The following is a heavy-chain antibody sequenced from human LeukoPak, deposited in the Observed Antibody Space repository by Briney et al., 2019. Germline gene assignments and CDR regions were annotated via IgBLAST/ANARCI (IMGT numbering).Heavy chain of an antibody. CDR3: ARGPFMVRGGKFRFDP. CDR1: GGSISSGSYY. D-gene: IGHD3-10*01. V-gene: IGHV4-39*07. J-gene: IGHJ5*02. CDR2: IYYSGST. Sequence: SETLSLTCTVSGGSISSGSYYWGWIRQPPGKGLEWIGSIYYSGSTYYNPSLKSRVTISVDTSKNQFSLKLSSVTAADTAVYYCARGPFMVRGGKFRFDPWGQGTLVTVSS.